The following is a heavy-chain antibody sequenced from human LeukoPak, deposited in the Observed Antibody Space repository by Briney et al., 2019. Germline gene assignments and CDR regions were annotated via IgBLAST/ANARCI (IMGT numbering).Heavy chain of an antibody. D-gene: IGHD6-19*01. CDR2: IWYDGSNK. CDR3: ARDSIAVAGTTYDY. Sequence: GGSLRLSCAASGFTFSSYGMHWVRQAPGKGLEWVAVIWYDGSNKYYADSVKGRFTISRDNSKNTLYLQMNSLRAEDTAVYYCARDSIAVAGTTYDYWGQGTLVTVSS. J-gene: IGHJ4*02. CDR1: GFTFSSYG. V-gene: IGHV3-33*01.